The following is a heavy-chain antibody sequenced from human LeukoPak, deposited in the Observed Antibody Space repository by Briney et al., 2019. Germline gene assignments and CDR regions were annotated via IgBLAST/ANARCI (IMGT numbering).Heavy chain of an antibody. J-gene: IGHJ4*02. Sequence: PGGSLRLSCAASEFTFSSYWMSWVRQAPGKGLEWVANIKEDGSEKYYVDSVKGRFTISRDNAKNSLYLQMNSLRAEDTAVYYCARDRAFYYGSGSYLDYWGLGTLVTVSA. CDR1: EFTFSSYW. D-gene: IGHD3-10*01. V-gene: IGHV3-7*04. CDR3: ARDRAFYYGSGSYLDY. CDR2: IKEDGSEK.